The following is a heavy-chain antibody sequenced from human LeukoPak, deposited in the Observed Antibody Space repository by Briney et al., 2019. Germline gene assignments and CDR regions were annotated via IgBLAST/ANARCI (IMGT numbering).Heavy chain of an antibody. J-gene: IGHJ4*02. Sequence: ASVKVSCKASGYTFTNYGISWVRQAPGQGLEWMGWISAYSGNTDYPQKLQGRVTMTTDTSTSTAYMELRSLRAEDTALYYCARGGSSWFFDYWGQGTLVTVSS. D-gene: IGHD6-13*01. CDR1: GYTFTNYG. CDR2: ISAYSGNT. V-gene: IGHV1-18*01. CDR3: ARGGSSWFFDY.